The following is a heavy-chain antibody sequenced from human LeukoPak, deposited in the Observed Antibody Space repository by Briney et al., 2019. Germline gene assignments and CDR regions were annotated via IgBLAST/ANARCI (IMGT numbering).Heavy chain of an antibody. V-gene: IGHV4-59*11. CDR1: GGSISSHY. CDR2: IYYSGST. CDR3: ARVNAGGACSGGSCYYYYYYMDV. Sequence: SETLSLTCTVSGGSISSHYWSWIRQPPGKGLECIGYIYYSGSTNYNPSLKSRVTISVDTSKNQFSLKLSSVTAADTAVYYCARVNAGGACSGGSCYYYYYYMDVWGKGTTVTVSS. D-gene: IGHD2-15*01. J-gene: IGHJ6*03.